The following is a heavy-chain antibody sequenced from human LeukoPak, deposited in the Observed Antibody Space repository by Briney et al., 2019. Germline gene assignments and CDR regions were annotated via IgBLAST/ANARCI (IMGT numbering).Heavy chain of an antibody. CDR3: ARGPPRMIVPIY. CDR2: IYSGGST. V-gene: IGHV3-53*01. J-gene: IGHJ4*02. Sequence: GGSLTLSCAASGFTVSSNYITWVRQAPGKGLEWVSVIYSGGSTYYADSVKGRFTISRDNSKNTLYLQMNSLRAEDTAVYYCARGPPRMIVPIYWGQKSLVSVSS. CDR1: GFTVSSNY. D-gene: IGHD3-22*01.